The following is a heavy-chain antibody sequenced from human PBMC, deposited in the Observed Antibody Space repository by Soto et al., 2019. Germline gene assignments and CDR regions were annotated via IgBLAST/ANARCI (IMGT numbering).Heavy chain of an antibody. Sequence: EVQLVESGGGLVKPGGSLRLSCAASGFSFRSYYLNWVRQAPGRGLEWVSYISPSSSFLSYADSVKGRFTISRDNAKSSVHLKRNIARAEDTAVYFSARVGTDYGSRSTNDSDYWGQGTLVTVSS. D-gene: IGHD3-10*01. CDR3: ARVGTDYGSRSTNDSDY. CDR1: GFSFRSYY. J-gene: IGHJ4*02. V-gene: IGHV3-21*06. CDR2: ISPSSSFL.